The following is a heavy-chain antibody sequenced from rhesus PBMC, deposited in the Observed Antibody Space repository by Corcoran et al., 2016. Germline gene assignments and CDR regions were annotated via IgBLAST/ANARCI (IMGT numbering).Heavy chain of an antibody. CDR1: GGAISVGYC. CDR3: ATLLNGENFEF. D-gene: IGHD2-15*01. Sequence: QVQLQESGPGLLKPSETLSLTCAVSGGAISVGYCWGWIRQPPGKGLEWFVSIYSSRGNTYYNPSLKSRVTISTDTSKNQFSLKLSSVTAADTAVYYCATLLNGENFEFWGQGALVTVSS. CDR2: IYSSRGNT. V-gene: IGHV4S7*01. J-gene: IGHJ1*01.